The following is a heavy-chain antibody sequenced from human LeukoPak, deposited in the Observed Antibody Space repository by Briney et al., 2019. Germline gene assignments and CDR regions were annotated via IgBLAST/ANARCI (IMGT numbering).Heavy chain of an antibody. CDR2: INPSGGST. CDR1: GYSFTSHY. Sequence: GASVKVSCKASGYSFTSHYMHWVRQAPGQGLEWMGIINPSGGSTSYTQKFQGRLTMTRDMSTSTVHMELSSLRFEDTAVYYCAKSRGSHYDILTGYFGYWGQGTLVTVSS. CDR3: AKSRGSHYDILTGYFGY. D-gene: IGHD3-9*01. V-gene: IGHV1-46*01. J-gene: IGHJ4*02.